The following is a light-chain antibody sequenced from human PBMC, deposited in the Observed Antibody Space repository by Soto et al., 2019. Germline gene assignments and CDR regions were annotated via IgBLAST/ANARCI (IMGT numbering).Light chain of an antibody. CDR2: GAS. CDR3: QQYGSSPQT. V-gene: IGKV3-20*01. CDR1: QSVSSSY. J-gene: IGKJ1*01. Sequence: IVLTQSPGTLSLSPGERATLSCRASQSVSSSYLAWYQQKPGQAPRLLIYGASSRATGIPDRFSGSGSGTDFTLTISRLEPEDFAVHYCQQYGSSPQTFGQGTKVDIK.